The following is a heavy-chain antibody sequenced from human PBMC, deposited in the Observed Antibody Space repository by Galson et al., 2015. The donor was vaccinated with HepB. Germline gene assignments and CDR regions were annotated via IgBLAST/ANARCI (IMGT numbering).Heavy chain of an antibody. V-gene: IGHV3-33*01. J-gene: IGHJ6*02. D-gene: IGHD2-8*02. CDR1: GFTFSNYG. CDR3: AREGQRLVRSNFYYYYGMDV. CDR2: TRHDENNK. Sequence: SLRLSCAASGFTFSNYGMHWVRQAPGKGLEWVAITRHDENNKYYADSVKGRFTISRDTSENTLYLQMDSLRAEDTAVYYCAREGQRLVRSNFYYYYGMDVWGQGTTVTVSS.